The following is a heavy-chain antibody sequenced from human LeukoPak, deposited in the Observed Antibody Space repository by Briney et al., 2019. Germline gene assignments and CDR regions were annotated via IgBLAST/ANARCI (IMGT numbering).Heavy chain of an antibody. CDR3: ARVGYYESSGYYEY. CDR2: INPNSGDT. CDR1: GYTFTGYH. D-gene: IGHD3-22*01. Sequence: ASVKVSCKASGYTFTGYHMHWVRQAPGQGLEWMGRINPNSGDTNNAQKFQGRVTMTRDTSISTVYMELSRLRSDDTAVYYCARVGYYESSGYYEYWGQGTLVTVSS. V-gene: IGHV1-2*06. J-gene: IGHJ4*02.